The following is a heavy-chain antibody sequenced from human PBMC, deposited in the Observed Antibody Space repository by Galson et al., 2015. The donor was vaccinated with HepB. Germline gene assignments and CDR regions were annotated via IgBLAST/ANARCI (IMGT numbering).Heavy chain of an antibody. Sequence: SVKVSCKASGYTFTSYAMHWVRQAPGQRLEWMGWINAGNGNTKYSQKFQGRVTITRDTSASTAYLQWSSLKASDTAMYYCARHGNYYDSSGYYYHYWGQGTLVTVSS. V-gene: IGHV1-3*01. D-gene: IGHD3-22*01. CDR3: ARHGNYYDSSGYYYHY. CDR2: INAGNGNT. CDR1: GYTFTSYA. J-gene: IGHJ4*02.